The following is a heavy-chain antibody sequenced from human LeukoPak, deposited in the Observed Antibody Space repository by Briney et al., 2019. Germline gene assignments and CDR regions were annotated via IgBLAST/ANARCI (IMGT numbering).Heavy chain of an antibody. CDR2: INPNSGGT. V-gene: IGHV1-2*02. CDR1: GYTFTGYY. CDR3: ARQRYVVVVAATPELGY. D-gene: IGHD2-15*01. Sequence: ASVKVSCKASGYTFTGYYMHWVRQAPGQGLEWMGWINPNSGGTNYAQKFQARVTMTRDTSISTAYMELSRLRSDDTAVYYCARQRYVVVVAATPELGYWGQGTLVTVSS. J-gene: IGHJ4*02.